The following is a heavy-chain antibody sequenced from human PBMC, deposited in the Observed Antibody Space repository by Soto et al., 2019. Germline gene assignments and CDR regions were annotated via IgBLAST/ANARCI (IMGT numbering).Heavy chain of an antibody. CDR3: ARDPGAASFYF. J-gene: IGHJ4*02. Sequence: AASVKVSCKASGYNFISHHIHWVRQAPGQGLEWVGFINPFDGSATHAQKLQGRLIMTRGKSTSTAYMELSSLRSDDAAVYYCARDPGAASFYFWAQGTLVTVSS. D-gene: IGHD2-15*01. CDR2: INPFDGSA. CDR1: GYNFISHH. V-gene: IGHV1-46*04.